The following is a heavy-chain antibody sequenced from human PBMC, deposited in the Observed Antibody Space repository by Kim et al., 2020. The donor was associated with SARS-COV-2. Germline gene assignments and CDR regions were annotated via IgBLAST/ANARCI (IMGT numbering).Heavy chain of an antibody. CDR3: ARGRRGYSSS. V-gene: IGHV4-34*01. CDR2: INHSGST. CDR1: GGSFSGYY. D-gene: IGHD6-13*01. J-gene: IGHJ4*02. Sequence: SETLSLTCAVYGGSFSGYYWSWIRQPPGKGLEWIGEINHSGSTNYNPPLKSRVTISVDTSKNQFSLKLSSVTAADTAVYYCARGRRGYSSSWSQGTLVTVSS.